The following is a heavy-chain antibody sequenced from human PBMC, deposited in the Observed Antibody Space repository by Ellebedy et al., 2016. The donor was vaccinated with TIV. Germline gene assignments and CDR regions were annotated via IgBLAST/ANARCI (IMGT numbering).Heavy chain of an antibody. Sequence: GESLKISCAASGFTFHSYGMHWVRQAPGKGLEWVTFIRYDGSGKYYADSVKGRFTVSRDNSKNTLTLQMNSLRPEDTAVYYCAKVLFAFGEFESPFDPWGQGTLVIVSS. J-gene: IGHJ5*02. CDR3: AKVLFAFGEFESPFDP. CDR2: IRYDGSGK. V-gene: IGHV3-30*02. D-gene: IGHD3-10*01. CDR1: GFTFHSYG.